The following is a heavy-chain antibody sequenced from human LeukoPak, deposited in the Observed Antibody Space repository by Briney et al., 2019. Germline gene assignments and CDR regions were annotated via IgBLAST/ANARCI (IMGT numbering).Heavy chain of an antibody. D-gene: IGHD2-21*02. CDR1: GFTFSNAW. Sequence: PGGSLRLSCAASGFTFSNAWMSWVCQAPGKGLEWVGRIKSKTDGGTTDYAAPVKGRFTISRDDSKNTLYLQMNSLKTEDTAVYYCTTFKAKGDSNDYWGQGTLVTVSS. CDR2: IKSKTDGGTT. V-gene: IGHV3-15*01. CDR3: TTFKAKGDSNDY. J-gene: IGHJ4*02.